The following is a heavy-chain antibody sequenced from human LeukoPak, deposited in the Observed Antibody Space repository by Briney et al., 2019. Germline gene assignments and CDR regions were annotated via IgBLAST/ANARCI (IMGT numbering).Heavy chain of an antibody. V-gene: IGHV3-33*01. CDR3: ARESTTMVRGVIQH. CDR2: IWYDGSNI. D-gene: IGHD3-10*01. CDR1: GFTFSSYG. J-gene: IGHJ1*01. Sequence: GGSLRLSCAASGFTFSSYGMHWVRQAPGKGLEWVAVIWYDGSNIYYADSVKGRFTISRDNSKNTLYLQMNSLRAEDTAVYYCARESTTMVRGVIQHWGQGTLVTVSS.